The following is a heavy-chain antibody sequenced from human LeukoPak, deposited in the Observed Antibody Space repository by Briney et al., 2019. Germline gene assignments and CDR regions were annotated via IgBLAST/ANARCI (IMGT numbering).Heavy chain of an antibody. D-gene: IGHD2-15*01. CDR1: GFSLSSYG. V-gene: IGHV3-23*01. CDR2: ITGSGGRT. CDR3: ARGIEADDY. Sequence: GSLRLSCAASGFSLSSYGMTWVRQAPGRGLEWVSGITGSGGRTDYADSVKGRFTTSRDNSKNTLYLQMNSLRAEDTAVYYCARGIEADDYWGQGTLVTVSS. J-gene: IGHJ4*02.